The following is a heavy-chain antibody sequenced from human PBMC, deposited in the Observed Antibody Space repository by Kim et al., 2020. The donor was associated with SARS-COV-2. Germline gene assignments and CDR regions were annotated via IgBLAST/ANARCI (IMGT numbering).Heavy chain of an antibody. J-gene: IGHJ5*02. CDR3: ARGRRREVTIFGVVIKNWFDP. CDR1: GGSFSGYY. Sequence: SETLSLTCAVYGGSFSGYYWSWIRQPPGKGLEWIGEINHSGSTNYNTSLKSRVTISVDTSKNQFSLKLSSVTAADTAVYYCARGRRREVTIFGVVIKNWFDPWGQGTLVTVSS. CDR2: INHSGST. D-gene: IGHD3-3*01. V-gene: IGHV4-34*01.